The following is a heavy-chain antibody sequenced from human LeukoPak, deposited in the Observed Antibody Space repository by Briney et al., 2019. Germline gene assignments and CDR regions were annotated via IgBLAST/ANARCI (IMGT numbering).Heavy chain of an antibody. V-gene: IGHV3-30*02. Sequence: GGSLRLSCAASGFSFSSYGMHWVRQAPGKGLEWVTFIRYDGSDKFYADSVKGRFTTSRDNSRSTLYLQMNSLRAEGTAVYYCAKDDTYDFWSGIDAFDIWGQGTMVTVSS. CDR2: IRYDGSDK. D-gene: IGHD3-3*01. CDR3: AKDDTYDFWSGIDAFDI. CDR1: GFSFSSYG. J-gene: IGHJ3*02.